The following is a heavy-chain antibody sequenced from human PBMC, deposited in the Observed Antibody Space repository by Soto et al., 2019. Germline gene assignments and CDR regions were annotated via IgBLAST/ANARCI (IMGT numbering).Heavy chain of an antibody. V-gene: IGHV3-30-3*01. CDR3: ARDRPPDRIAVAVYYYYYGMDV. CDR1: GFTFSSYA. Sequence: GGSLRLSCAASGFTFSSYAMHWVRQAPGKGLEWVAVISYDGSNKYYADSVKGRFTISRDNSKNTLYLQMNSLRAEDTAVYYCARDRPPDRIAVAVYYYYYGMDVWGQGTTVTVSS. J-gene: IGHJ6*02. D-gene: IGHD6-19*01. CDR2: ISYDGSNK.